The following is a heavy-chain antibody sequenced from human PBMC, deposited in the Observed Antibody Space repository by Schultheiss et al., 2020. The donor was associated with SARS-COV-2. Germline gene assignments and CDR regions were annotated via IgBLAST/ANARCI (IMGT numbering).Heavy chain of an antibody. D-gene: IGHD6-13*01. CDR1: GFTFSSYS. CDR3: ARDRSPAAPTEHDY. Sequence: GGSLRLSCAASGFTFSSYSMNWVRQAPGKGLEWVSSISSSSRYIYYADSLKGRFTISRDNAKNSLFLQMNSLRAEDTAVYYCARDRSPAAPTEHDYWGQGTLVTVSS. J-gene: IGHJ4*02. V-gene: IGHV3-21*01. CDR2: ISSSSRYI.